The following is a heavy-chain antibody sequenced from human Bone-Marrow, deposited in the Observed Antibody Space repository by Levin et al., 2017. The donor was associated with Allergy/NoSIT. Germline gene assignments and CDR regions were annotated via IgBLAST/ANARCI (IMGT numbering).Heavy chain of an antibody. CDR3: ASSYSSGWYPLYYYYYYMDV. Sequence: SETLSLTCTVSGGSISSSSYYWGWIRQPPGKGLEWIGSIYYSGSTYYNPSLKSRVTISVDTSKNQFSLKLSSVTAADTAVYYCASSYSSGWYPLYYYYYYMDVWGKGTTVTVSS. D-gene: IGHD6-19*01. V-gene: IGHV4-39*01. J-gene: IGHJ6*03. CDR1: GGSISSSSYY. CDR2: IYYSGST.